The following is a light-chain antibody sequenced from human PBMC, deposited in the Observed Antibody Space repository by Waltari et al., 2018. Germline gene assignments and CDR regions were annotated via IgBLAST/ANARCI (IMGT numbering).Light chain of an antibody. J-gene: IGLJ1*01. CDR1: SSDVGGSNY. V-gene: IGLV2-11*01. Sequence: QSALTQPRSVSGSPGPSVTISCTGTSSDVGGSNYVSWYQQHPGKAPKLMIYDVSKRPSGVPDRFSGSKSGNTASLTISGLQAEDEADYYCCSYAGSTGNVFGTGTKVTVL. CDR3: CSYAGSTGNV. CDR2: DVS.